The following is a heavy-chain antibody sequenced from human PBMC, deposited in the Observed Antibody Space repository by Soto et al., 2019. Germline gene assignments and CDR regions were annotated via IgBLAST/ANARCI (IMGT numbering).Heavy chain of an antibody. CDR1: GGSVSSGSYY. J-gene: IGHJ6*02. V-gene: IGHV4-61*01. Sequence: SETLSLTCTGSGGSVSSGSYYWSWIRQPPGKGLEWIGYIYYSGSTNYNPSLKSRVTISVDTSKNQFSLKLSSVTAADTAVYYCARYMAGQLLTSYYYYYGMDVWGQGTTVTVSS. CDR2: IYYSGST. D-gene: IGHD2-2*01. CDR3: ARYMAGQLLTSYYYYYGMDV.